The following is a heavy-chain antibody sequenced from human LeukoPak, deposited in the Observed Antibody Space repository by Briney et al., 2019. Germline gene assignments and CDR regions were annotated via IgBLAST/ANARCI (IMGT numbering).Heavy chain of an antibody. Sequence: GGSLRLSCAASGFTLSSYAMSWVRQAPGKGLEWVSAISGSGGSTYYADSVKGRFTIFRDNSKNTLYLQMTSLRAEDTAVYYCAKDLRFGELYRQAFDIWGQGTMVTVSS. J-gene: IGHJ3*02. CDR2: ISGSGGST. V-gene: IGHV3-23*01. D-gene: IGHD3-10*01. CDR1: GFTLSSYA. CDR3: AKDLRFGELYRQAFDI.